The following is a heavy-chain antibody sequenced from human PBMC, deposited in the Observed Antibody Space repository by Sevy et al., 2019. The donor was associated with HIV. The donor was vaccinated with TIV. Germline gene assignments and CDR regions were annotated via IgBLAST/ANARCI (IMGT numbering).Heavy chain of an antibody. V-gene: IGHV3-23*01. CDR2: ISFSGSKT. CDR1: GFNFNNYA. D-gene: IGHD3-3*01. J-gene: IGHJ4*02. CDR3: AKTPFMDFWNDYYSFYFDF. Sequence: GGSLRLSCAAAGFNFNNYAMTWVRQAPGKGLEWVSGISFSGSKTYYAESVKGRFSISRDPSKNTLYLQMNNVRFEETAVYFCAKTPFMDFWNDYYSFYFDFWGQGTLVTVSS.